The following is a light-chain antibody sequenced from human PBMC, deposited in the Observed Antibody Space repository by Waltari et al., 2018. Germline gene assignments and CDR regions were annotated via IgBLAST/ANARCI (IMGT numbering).Light chain of an antibody. J-gene: IGLJ1*01. V-gene: IGLV2-14*01. CDR2: DVS. Sequence: QSALTQPASVSGSPGQSITISCTGTSSDVGGYNYVSWYQQPPGKPPNLMIYDVSKRPSGVSTRFSCSKSGNTASLTICGLQAEDDADYYSSSYPSSSSYVFGTGTKVTVL. CDR3: SSYPSSSSYV. CDR1: SSDVGGYNY.